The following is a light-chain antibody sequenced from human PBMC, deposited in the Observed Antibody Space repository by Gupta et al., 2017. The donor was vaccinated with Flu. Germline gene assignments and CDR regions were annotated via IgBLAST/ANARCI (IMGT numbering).Light chain of an antibody. V-gene: IGKV1-27*01. CDR2: AAS. J-gene: IGKJ2*01. CDR3: QKYNNAPNT. CDR1: QGISNY. Sequence: GDSVTITCRASQGISNYLAWYQQKPGKVPKLLIYAASTLQSGVPSRFIGSGSGTDFTLTISSLQPEDVATYYCQKYNNAPNTFGQGTKLEIK.